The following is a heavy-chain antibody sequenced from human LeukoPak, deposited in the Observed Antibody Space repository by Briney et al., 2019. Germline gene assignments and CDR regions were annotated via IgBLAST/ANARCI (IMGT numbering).Heavy chain of an antibody. Sequence: GGSLSLSCAASGFTFSSYAMYWVRQAPGKGLEWVAVISYDGSNKYYADSVKGQFTISRDNSKNTLYLQMNSLRAEDTAFYYCAKRGAEVGTTIAPGDYWGQGSLVTVSS. CDR3: AKRGAEVGTTIAPGDY. CDR2: ISYDGSNK. J-gene: IGHJ4*02. CDR1: GFTFSSYA. D-gene: IGHD1-26*01. V-gene: IGHV3-30*04.